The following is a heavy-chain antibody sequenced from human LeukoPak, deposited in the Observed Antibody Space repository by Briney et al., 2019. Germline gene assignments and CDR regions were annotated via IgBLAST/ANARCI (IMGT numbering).Heavy chain of an antibody. D-gene: IGHD2-21*02. CDR1: GFAFSLYS. V-gene: IGHV3-48*04. CDR3: AGPALYCGGDCFAS. Sequence: PGGSLRLSCAASGFAFSLYSMNWVRQAPGKGLECLSYISSSSSTIYYADSVKGRFTISRDNAKNSLYLQMNRLRPEDTAVYYCAGPALYCGGDCFASWGQGTLVTVSS. J-gene: IGHJ4*02. CDR2: ISSSSSTI.